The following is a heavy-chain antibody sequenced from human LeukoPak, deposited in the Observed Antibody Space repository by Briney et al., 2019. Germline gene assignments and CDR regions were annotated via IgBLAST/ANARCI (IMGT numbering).Heavy chain of an antibody. D-gene: IGHD5-18*01. J-gene: IGHJ4*02. CDR2: MNPNSGNT. V-gene: IGHV1-8*03. CDR1: GYTFTSYD. Sequence: ASVKVSCKASGYTFTSYDINWVRQATGQGLEWMGWMNPNSGNTGYARKFQGRVTITRNTSISTAYMELSSLRSEDTAVYYCARGRGYSYGNYFDYWGQGTLVTVSS. CDR3: ARGRGYSYGNYFDY.